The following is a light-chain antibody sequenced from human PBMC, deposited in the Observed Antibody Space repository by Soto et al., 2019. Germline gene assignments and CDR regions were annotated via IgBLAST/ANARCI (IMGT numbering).Light chain of an antibody. J-gene: IGLJ1*01. CDR3: SSYPRSSTLGG. CDR2: DVS. CDR1: SSDVGGYNY. V-gene: IGLV2-14*01. Sequence: QSALTQPASVSGSPGQSITISCTGTSSDVGGYNYVSWYQQHPGKAPKLMIYDVSNRPSGVSNRFSGSKSGNTASLTISGLQVEDEANYYCSSYPRSSTLGGFGTGPKVTVL.